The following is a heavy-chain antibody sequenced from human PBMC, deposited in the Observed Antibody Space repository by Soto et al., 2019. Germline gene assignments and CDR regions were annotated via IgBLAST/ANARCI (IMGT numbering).Heavy chain of an antibody. CDR2: INPNSGGR. D-gene: IGHD5-12*01. CDR1: GYTFTGYY. V-gene: IGHV1-2*04. J-gene: IGHJ4*02. Sequence: ASVKVSCKASGYTFTGYYMHWVRQAPGQGLEWMGWINPNSGGRNYAQKFQGWVTMTRDTFISTAYMEPGRLRSDDTAVYYCARGKIVATTVGYFDYWGQGTLVTVSS. CDR3: ARGKIVATTVGYFDY.